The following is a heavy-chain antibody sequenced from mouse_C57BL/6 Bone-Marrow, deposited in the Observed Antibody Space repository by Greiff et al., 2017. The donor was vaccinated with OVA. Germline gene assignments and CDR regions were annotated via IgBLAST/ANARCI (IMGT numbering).Heavy chain of an antibody. CDR3: ARYYGSSLYFDY. CDR1: GYTFTSYW. CDR2: IDPSDSYT. D-gene: IGHD1-1*01. Sequence: QVQLQQPGAELVRPGTSVKLSCKASGYTFTSYWMHWVKQRPGQGLEWIGVIDPSDSYTNYNQKFKGKATLTVDTSSSTAYVQLSSLTSEDSAVYYCARYYGSSLYFDYWGQGTTLTVSS. J-gene: IGHJ2*01. V-gene: IGHV1-59*01.